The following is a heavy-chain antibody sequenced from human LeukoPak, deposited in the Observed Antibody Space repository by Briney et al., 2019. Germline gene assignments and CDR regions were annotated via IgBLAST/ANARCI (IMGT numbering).Heavy chain of an antibody. CDR2: IKQDGSEK. Sequence: PGGSLRLSCAASGFTFSSYWMSWVRQAPGKGLELVANIKQDGSEKYYADSVKGRFTISRDNAKNSLYLQMNSLRAEDTAVYYCAGEETAYDILTGYYNAAFDIWGQGTMVTVSS. D-gene: IGHD3-9*01. CDR1: GFTFSSYW. J-gene: IGHJ3*02. V-gene: IGHV3-7*03. CDR3: AGEETAYDILTGYYNAAFDI.